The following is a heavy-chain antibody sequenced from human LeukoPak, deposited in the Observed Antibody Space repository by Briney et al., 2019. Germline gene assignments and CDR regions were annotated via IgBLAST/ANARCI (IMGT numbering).Heavy chain of an antibody. D-gene: IGHD3-22*01. V-gene: IGHV1-69*05. CDR1: GGTFSSYA. Sequence: SVKVSCRASGGTFSSYAISWVRQAPGQGLEWMGGIIPIFGTANYAQKFQGRVTITTDESTSTAYMELSSLRSEDTAVYYCAMRTYYYDSSGYPQNYYYYYMDVWGKGTTDTVSS. J-gene: IGHJ6*03. CDR2: IIPIFGTA. CDR3: AMRTYYYDSSGYPQNYYYYYMDV.